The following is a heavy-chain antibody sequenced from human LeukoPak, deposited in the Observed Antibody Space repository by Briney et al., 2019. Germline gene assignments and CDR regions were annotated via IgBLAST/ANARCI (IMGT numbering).Heavy chain of an antibody. Sequence: GGSLRLSCAASGFTFSNYGMTWVRQAPGKGLEWVSGIRRSGDNTYYADSVMGRFTISRDNSKNTLYLQMNSLRAEDTAIYFCAKDTGDFWSPLDCWGQGTLVTVSS. CDR2: IRRSGDNT. V-gene: IGHV3-23*01. J-gene: IGHJ4*02. CDR1: GFTFSNYG. D-gene: IGHD3-3*01. CDR3: AKDTGDFWSPLDC.